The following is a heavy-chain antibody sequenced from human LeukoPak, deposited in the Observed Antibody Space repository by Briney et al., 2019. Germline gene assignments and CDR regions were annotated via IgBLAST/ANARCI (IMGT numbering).Heavy chain of an antibody. CDR1: GYTFTTYG. CDR3: ARDWGMGPSSSWA. D-gene: IGHD6-13*01. CDR2: IIPIFGTA. J-gene: IGHJ5*02. V-gene: IGHV1-69*13. Sequence: SVKVSCKTSGYTFTTYGISWVRQAPGQGLEWMGGIIPIFGTANYAQKFQGRVTITADESTSTAYMELRSLKSEDTAVYYCARDWGMGPSSSWAWGQGTLVTVSS.